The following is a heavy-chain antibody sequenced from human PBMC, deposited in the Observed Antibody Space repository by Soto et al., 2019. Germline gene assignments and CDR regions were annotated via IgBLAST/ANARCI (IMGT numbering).Heavy chain of an antibody. CDR3: AKGGVLRDWFDP. Sequence: PGGSLRLSCAVSGFTFSSHAMAWVRQAPGKGLEWVSDISGTGGGTYYADSVKGRFTISRDNSKNTLFLQMNSLRADDTAVYYCAKGGVLRDWFDPWGRGTLVTVSS. D-gene: IGHD5-12*01. J-gene: IGHJ5*02. V-gene: IGHV3-23*01. CDR2: ISGTGGGT. CDR1: GFTFSSHA.